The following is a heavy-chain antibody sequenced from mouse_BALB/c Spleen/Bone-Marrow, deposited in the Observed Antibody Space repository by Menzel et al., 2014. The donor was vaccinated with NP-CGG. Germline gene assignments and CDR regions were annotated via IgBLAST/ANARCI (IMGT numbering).Heavy chain of an antibody. Sequence: VQLQQSGAELMRPGASVKISCKATGYTFRNYWIEWVKQRPGHGLEGIGEILPGSYSTNYNEKLKGKATFTADTSSNTASMQLSSLTSEDSAVYYCARRGGYPWFAYWGQGTLVTVSA. D-gene: IGHD2-2*01. V-gene: IGHV1-9*01. CDR2: ILPGSYST. J-gene: IGHJ3*01. CDR1: GYTFRNYW. CDR3: ARRGGYPWFAY.